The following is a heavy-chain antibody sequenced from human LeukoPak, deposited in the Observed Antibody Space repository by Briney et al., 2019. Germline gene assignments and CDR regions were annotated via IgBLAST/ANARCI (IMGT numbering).Heavy chain of an antibody. D-gene: IGHD4-17*01. CDR3: ARVTVTTDY. CDR2: INTDGSST. V-gene: IGHV3-74*01. CDR1: GFTFSSYW. J-gene: IGHJ4*02. Sequence: GGSLKLSCEATGFTFSSYWMHWVRQAPGKGLVWVSRINTDGSSTSYADSVKGRFTISRDNAKNTLYLQMNSLRAEDTAVYYCARVTVTTDYWGQGTLVTVSS.